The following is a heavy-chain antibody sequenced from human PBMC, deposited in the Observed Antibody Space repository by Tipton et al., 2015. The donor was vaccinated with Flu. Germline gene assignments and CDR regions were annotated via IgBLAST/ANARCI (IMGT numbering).Heavy chain of an antibody. CDR3: ARGITIFGVVIFDY. J-gene: IGHJ4*02. CDR2: INHSGST. Sequence: TLSLTCAVYGGSFSGYYWSWIRQPPGKGLEWIGEINHSGSTNYNPSLKSRVTISVDTSKNQFSLKLSSVTAADTAVYYCARGITIFGVVIFDYWGQGTLVTVSS. D-gene: IGHD3-3*01. V-gene: IGHV4-34*01. CDR1: GGSFSGYY.